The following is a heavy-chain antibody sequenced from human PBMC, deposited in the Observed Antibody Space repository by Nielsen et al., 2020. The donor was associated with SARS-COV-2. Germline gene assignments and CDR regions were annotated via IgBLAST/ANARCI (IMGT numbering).Heavy chain of an antibody. Sequence: GESLKISCAASGFTFSSYAMHWVRQAPGKGLEWVAVISYDGSNKYYADSVKGRFTISRDNSKNTLYLQMNSLRAEDTAVYYCARVREWLVTGGMDVWGQGTTVTVSS. D-gene: IGHD6-19*01. CDR2: ISYDGSNK. J-gene: IGHJ6*02. CDR3: ARVREWLVTGGMDV. CDR1: GFTFSSYA. V-gene: IGHV3-30*04.